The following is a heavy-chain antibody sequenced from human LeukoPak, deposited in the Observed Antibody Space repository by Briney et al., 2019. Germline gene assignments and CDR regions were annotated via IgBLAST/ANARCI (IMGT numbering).Heavy chain of an antibody. CDR1: GFTFSRYA. CDR2: IVAGGGG. CDR3: ARDPNGDYIGAFDF. V-gene: IGHV3-23*01. Sequence: GGPLRLSCVASGFTFSRYAMIWVRQAPGKGLEWVSAIVAGGGGKYADSVKGRFTVSRDNSKNTLYLQMNGLTAEDTAVYFCARDPNGDYIGAFDFRGQGTRVTVSS. D-gene: IGHD4-17*01. J-gene: IGHJ3*01.